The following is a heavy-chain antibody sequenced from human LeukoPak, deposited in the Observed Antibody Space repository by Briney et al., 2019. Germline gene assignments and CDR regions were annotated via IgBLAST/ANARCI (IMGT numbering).Heavy chain of an antibody. D-gene: IGHD5-24*01. V-gene: IGHV3-30*18. Sequence: GRSLRLSCAASRFTFSSYGMPWVRQAPGKGLEWVAVISYDGSNKYYADSVKGRFTISRDNSKNTLCLQMNSLRAEDTAVYYCAKGMEMATPYTLMTDAFDIWGQGTMVTVSS. J-gene: IGHJ3*02. CDR2: ISYDGSNK. CDR1: RFTFSSYG. CDR3: AKGMEMATPYTLMTDAFDI.